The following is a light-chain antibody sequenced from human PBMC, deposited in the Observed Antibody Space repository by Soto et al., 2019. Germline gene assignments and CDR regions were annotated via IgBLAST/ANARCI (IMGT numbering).Light chain of an antibody. CDR1: QATRSY. V-gene: IGKV1-9*01. CDR2: AAS. CDR3: QQLKSYPIT. Sequence: DIQLTQSPSFLSASVGDRVTITCRASQATRSYLAWYQQKPGKAPKLLIYAASTLQSGVPSRFSGSGAGTEITLTISSLQPEDFAIYYCQQLKSYPITFGQGTRLEIK. J-gene: IGKJ5*01.